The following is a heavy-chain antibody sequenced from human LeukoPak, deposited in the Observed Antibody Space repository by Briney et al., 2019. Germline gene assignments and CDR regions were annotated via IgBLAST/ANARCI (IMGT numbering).Heavy chain of an antibody. CDR1: GFTFSSYG. V-gene: IGHV3-30*18. D-gene: IGHD5-24*01. Sequence: GGSLTLSCAASGFTFSSYGMHWVRQAPGKGLEWVAVISYDGSNKYYADSVKGRFTISRDNSKNTLYLQMNSLRAEDTAVYYCAKDGDGYNSLGYGMDVWGQGTTVTVSS. CDR3: AKDGDGYNSLGYGMDV. J-gene: IGHJ6*02. CDR2: ISYDGSNK.